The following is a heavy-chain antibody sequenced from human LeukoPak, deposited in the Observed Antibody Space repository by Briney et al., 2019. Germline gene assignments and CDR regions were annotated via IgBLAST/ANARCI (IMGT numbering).Heavy chain of an antibody. J-gene: IGHJ4*02. D-gene: IGHD5-18*01. CDR3: GRVGPGYSHEIDY. CDR1: GDSISIFY. V-gene: IGHV4-59*01. CDR2: IDYSGST. Sequence: SETLSLTCTVSGDSISIFYWSWIRQPPGKGLEWIGYIDYSGSTNYNPSLKSRVITSVDTANNQFSLKLSSVTAADTAVYYCGRVGPGYSHEIDYWGQGALVTVSS.